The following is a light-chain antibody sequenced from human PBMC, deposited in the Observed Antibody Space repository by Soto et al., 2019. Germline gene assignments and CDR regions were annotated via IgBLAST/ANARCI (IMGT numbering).Light chain of an antibody. CDR2: GAS. V-gene: IGKV3-20*01. CDR1: QSISSSY. CDR3: QQYGSSSWT. Sequence: DIVLTQSPGTLSLSPGKSATLSCRASQSISSSYLAWYQQRPGQAPRLLIYGASSRATGIPDRFSGSGSGTEFTLTISRLEPEDFAVYYCQQYGSSSWTFGQGTKVDIK. J-gene: IGKJ1*01.